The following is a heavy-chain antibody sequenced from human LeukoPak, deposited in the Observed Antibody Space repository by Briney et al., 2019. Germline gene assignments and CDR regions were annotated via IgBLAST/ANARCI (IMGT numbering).Heavy chain of an antibody. D-gene: IGHD3-10*01. J-gene: IGHJ6*03. CDR2: ISSSGSTI. Sequence: GGSLRLSCAASGFTFSDYYMSWIRQAPGKGLEWVSYISSSGSTIYYADSVKGRFTISRDNAKNSLYLQMSSLRAEDTAVYYCARDLSTQLLWFGESRYYYMDVWGKGTTVTISS. CDR1: GFTFSDYY. V-gene: IGHV3-11*01. CDR3: ARDLSTQLLWFGESRYYYMDV.